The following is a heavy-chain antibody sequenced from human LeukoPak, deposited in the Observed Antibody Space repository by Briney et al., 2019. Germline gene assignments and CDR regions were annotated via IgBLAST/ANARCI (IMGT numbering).Heavy chain of an antibody. V-gene: IGHV3-74*01. CDR1: GFTFTNYW. CDR2: INPDGSTT. J-gene: IGHJ5*02. D-gene: IGHD1-26*01. CDR3: ATGGEVPDWFDP. Sequence: GGSLRLSCAASGFTFTNYWMFWVRQAPGKGLVWVSGINPDGSTTTYADSVKGRFTISRDNSKNTLYLQMNSLRAEDTAVYYCATGGEVPDWFDPWGQGTLVTVSS.